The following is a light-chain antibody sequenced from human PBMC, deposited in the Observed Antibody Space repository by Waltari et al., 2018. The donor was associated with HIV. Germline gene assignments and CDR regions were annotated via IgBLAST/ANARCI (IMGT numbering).Light chain of an antibody. CDR1: SSDVGGYNY. CDR3: SSYASSSTPNWV. V-gene: IGLV2-14*01. Sequence: QSALTQPASVSGSPGQSITISCTGTSSDVGGYNYVSWYQHHPDKTPKLLIYDVSNRPAWVANRCSGSKAGNTASLTISGLQAEDEADYYCSSYASSSTPNWVFGGGTKLTVL. J-gene: IGLJ3*02. CDR2: DVS.